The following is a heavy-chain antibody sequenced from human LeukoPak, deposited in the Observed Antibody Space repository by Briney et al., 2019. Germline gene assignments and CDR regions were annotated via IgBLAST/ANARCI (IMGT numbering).Heavy chain of an antibody. D-gene: IGHD6-6*01. CDR1: GYTFTSYY. CDR3: TNLLMYRSSLAVAH. CDR2: INPSGGST. J-gene: IGHJ4*02. V-gene: IGHV1-46*03. Sequence: ASVKVSCKASGYTFTSYYMHWVRQAPGQGLEWMGIINPSGGSTSYAQKFQGRVTMTRDMSTSTVYMELSSLRSEDTAVDYCTNLLMYRSSLAVAHWGQGTLPTLPS.